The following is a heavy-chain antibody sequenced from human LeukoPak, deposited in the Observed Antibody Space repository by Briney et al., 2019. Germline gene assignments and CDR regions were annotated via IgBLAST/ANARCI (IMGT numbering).Heavy chain of an antibody. Sequence: ASAKVSCKASGGTFSSYTISWVRQAPGQGLEWMGRIIPILGIANYAQKFQGRVTITADKSTSTAYMELSSLRSEDTAVYYCAREGDVDTANPLWGQGTLVTVSS. D-gene: IGHD5-18*01. J-gene: IGHJ4*02. CDR1: GGTFSSYT. CDR2: IIPILGIA. V-gene: IGHV1-69*02. CDR3: AREGDVDTANPL.